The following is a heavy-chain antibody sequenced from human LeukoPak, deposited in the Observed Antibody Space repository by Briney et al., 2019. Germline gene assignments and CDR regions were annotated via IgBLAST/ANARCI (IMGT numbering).Heavy chain of an antibody. Sequence: PGGSLRLSCAASGLTLTNAWMSWARQAPGKGLEWVGHINSKTDGGTTNYAAPVKGRFTISRDDSKNTVYLQMNSLKTEDTAVYYCSGAFLAYWGQGTLVTVSS. V-gene: IGHV3-15*01. CDR3: SGAFLAY. CDR2: INSKTDGGTT. CDR1: GLTLTNAW. D-gene: IGHD2-21*01. J-gene: IGHJ4*02.